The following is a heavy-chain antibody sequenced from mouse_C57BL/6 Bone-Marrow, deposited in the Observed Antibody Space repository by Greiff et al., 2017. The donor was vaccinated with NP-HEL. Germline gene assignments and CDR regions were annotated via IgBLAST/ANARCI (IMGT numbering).Heavy chain of an antibody. D-gene: IGHD2-5*01. CDR3: ATHAYYSNYFDV. CDR2: IHPSDSDT. J-gene: IGHJ1*03. CDR1: GYTFTSYW. Sequence: VQLQQPGAELVKPGASVKVSCKASGYTFTSYWMHWVKQRPGQGLEWIGRIHPSDSDTTYNQQFKGKAPLTVDKSSSTAYMQLSSLTSEDAAVYYCATHAYYSNYFDVWGTGTTVTVSS. V-gene: IGHV1-74*01.